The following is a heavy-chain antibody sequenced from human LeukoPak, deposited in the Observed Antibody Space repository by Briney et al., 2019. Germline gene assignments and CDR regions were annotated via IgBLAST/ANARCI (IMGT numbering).Heavy chain of an antibody. CDR1: GFRFSSSP. J-gene: IGHJ4*02. D-gene: IGHD4-23*01. CDR3: AKKNSGLHPFDF. CDR2: ISSSGGDT. V-gene: IGHV3-23*01. Sequence: GGSLRLSCAASGFRFSSSPMSWVRQTPGKGLEWVSGISSSGGDTPYEDSVKGRFTISRDNSRNTLYLQMNSLRVEDTAVYYCAKKNSGLHPFDFWGQGTLVTVSS.